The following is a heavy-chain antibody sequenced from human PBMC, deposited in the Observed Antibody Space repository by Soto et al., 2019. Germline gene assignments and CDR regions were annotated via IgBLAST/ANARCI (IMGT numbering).Heavy chain of an antibody. CDR2: INPSGGST. CDR1: GYTFTSYY. Sequence: QVQLVQSGAEAKKPGASVKVSCKASGYTFTSYYIHWVRQAPGQGLEWMGIINPSGGSTTYAQKFQGRVTMTRDTSTSTVYMELSSLRSEDTAVYYCTRAPSYGAFDIWGQGPMVTVSS. D-gene: IGHD4-17*01. J-gene: IGHJ3*02. V-gene: IGHV1-46*03. CDR3: TRAPSYGAFDI.